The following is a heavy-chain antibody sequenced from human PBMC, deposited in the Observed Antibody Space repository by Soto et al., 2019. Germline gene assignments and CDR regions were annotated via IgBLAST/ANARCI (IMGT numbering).Heavy chain of an antibody. CDR1: VFTFSHHW. D-gene: IGHD2-2*01. CDR3: ASLSGSTSGYDNYGMDI. J-gene: IGHJ6*01. CDR2: IKYDGSSA. V-gene: IGHV3-74*01. Sequence: PGGSLRLSCVASVFTFSHHWMPWVRQAPGKGPVWVSRIKYDGSSADYADSVKGRFTVSRDNAKNTLYLQMKSLRVEDTAVYYCASLSGSTSGYDNYGMDIWGQGTTVTVSS.